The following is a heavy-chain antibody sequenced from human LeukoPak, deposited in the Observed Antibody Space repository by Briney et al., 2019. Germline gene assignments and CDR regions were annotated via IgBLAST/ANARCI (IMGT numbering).Heavy chain of an antibody. CDR1: GGTFSSYA. CDR2: IIPIFGTA. D-gene: IGHD3-22*01. V-gene: IGHV1-69*13. CDR3: AKHYYYDSSGYHLDY. J-gene: IGHJ4*02. Sequence: SVTVSCKASGGTFSSYAISWVRQAPGRGLEWMGGIIPIFGTANYAQKFQGRVTITADESTSTAYMELSSLRSEDTAVYYCAKHYYYDSSGYHLDYWGQGTLVTVSS.